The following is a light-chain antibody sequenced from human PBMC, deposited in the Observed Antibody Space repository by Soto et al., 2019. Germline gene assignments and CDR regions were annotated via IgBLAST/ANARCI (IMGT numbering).Light chain of an antibody. V-gene: IGKV1-17*01. CDR2: AAS. CDR3: LQHNSYPPT. J-gene: IGKJ1*01. Sequence: DIQMTQSPSSLSASVGDRVTITCRASQGIRNGVGWYQQKPGKVPKRLIYAASSFQSGVASRYSGSAFRTEFPLTISSLQPEDFATYYCLQHNSYPPTFGQGNKVEIK. CDR1: QGIRNG.